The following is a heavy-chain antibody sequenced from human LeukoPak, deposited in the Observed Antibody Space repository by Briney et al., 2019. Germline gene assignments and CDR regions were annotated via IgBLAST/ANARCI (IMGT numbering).Heavy chain of an antibody. CDR2: ISSSSTYI. CDR3: ARVLLWFGEALDYGMDV. CDR1: GFTFSSYN. Sequence: GGSLRLSCAASGFTFSSYNMNWVRQAPGKGLEWVSFISSSSTYIHNADSAKGRFTISRDNAKNSLYLQMNSLRVEDTAVYYCARVLLWFGEALDYGMDVWGQGTTVTVSS. J-gene: IGHJ6*02. D-gene: IGHD3-10*01. V-gene: IGHV3-21*01.